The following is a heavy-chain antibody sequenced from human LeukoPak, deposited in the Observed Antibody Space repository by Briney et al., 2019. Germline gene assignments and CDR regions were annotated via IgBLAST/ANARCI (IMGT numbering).Heavy chain of an antibody. CDR2: ISSRGDCT. J-gene: IGHJ4*02. Sequence: PGGSLMLSCAASGFTFSNYAMSWVRQAPERGLEWVSTISSRGDCTYDADSVKGRFTISRDNSTNSLYLQMNNVRVEDTAVYYCAKGPRPDISVAHTVENWGQGTLVTVSS. CDR3: AKGPRPDISVAHTVEN. CDR1: GFTFSNYA. D-gene: IGHD6-19*01. V-gene: IGHV3-23*01.